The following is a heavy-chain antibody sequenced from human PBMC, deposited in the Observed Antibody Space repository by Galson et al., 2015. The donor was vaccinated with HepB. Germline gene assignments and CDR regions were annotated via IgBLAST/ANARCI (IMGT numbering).Heavy chain of an antibody. V-gene: IGHV3-30-3*01. CDR3: ARGVAVLRYFDWLLPHSYYFDY. CDR1: GFTFNNYA. CDR2: ISYDGSNK. Sequence: SLRLSCAASGFTFNNYAMHWVRQAPGKGLEWVAVISYDGSNKYYADSVKGRFTISRDNSKNTLYLQMSSLRAEDTAVYYCARGVAVLRYFDWLLPHSYYFDYWGQGTLVTVSS. D-gene: IGHD3-9*01. J-gene: IGHJ4*02.